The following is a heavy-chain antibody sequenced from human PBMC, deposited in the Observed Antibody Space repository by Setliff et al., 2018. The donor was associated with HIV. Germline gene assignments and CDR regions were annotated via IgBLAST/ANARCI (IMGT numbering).Heavy chain of an antibody. J-gene: IGHJ4*02. D-gene: IGHD6-13*01. V-gene: IGHV1-2*02. CDR1: QYTFTGYY. Sequence: ASVKVSCKASQYTFTGYYMHWVRQAPGQGLEWVGWMNPSSGGTNFAQKFQGRVTMTRDTSISTAYMELSRLRSDDTAVYYCARGVKGIATTGKYYFDYWGQGTLVTVSS. CDR2: MNPSSGGT. CDR3: ARGVKGIATTGKYYFDY.